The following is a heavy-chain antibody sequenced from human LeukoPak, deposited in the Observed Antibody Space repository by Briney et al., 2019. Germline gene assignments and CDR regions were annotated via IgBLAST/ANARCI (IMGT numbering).Heavy chain of an antibody. D-gene: IGHD6-13*01. CDR2: MNEYGSEI. CDR1: GFTFSGFS. Sequence: GGSLRLSCAVSGFTFSGFSMSWVRQAPGKGLEWVAKMNEYGSEIFYVDSVKGRFTISRDNAKNSLYLQMNSLRAEDTAVYYCAKDPRYSSSWEKFDYWGQGTLVTVSS. V-gene: IGHV3-7*03. CDR3: AKDPRYSSSWEKFDY. J-gene: IGHJ4*02.